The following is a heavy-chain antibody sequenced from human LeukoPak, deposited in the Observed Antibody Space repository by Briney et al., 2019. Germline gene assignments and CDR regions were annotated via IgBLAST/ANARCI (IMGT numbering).Heavy chain of an antibody. J-gene: IGHJ3*02. CDR2: INAGNGNT. Sequence: GASVKVSFKASGYTFTIYAMHWVRQAPGQRLEWMGWINAGNGNTKYSQKFQGRVTVTRDTSASTAYMELSSLRSEDTAVYYCAREYPWGDAFDIWGQGTMVTVSS. CDR3: AREYPWGDAFDI. V-gene: IGHV1-3*01. CDR1: GYTFTIYA. D-gene: IGHD1-26*01.